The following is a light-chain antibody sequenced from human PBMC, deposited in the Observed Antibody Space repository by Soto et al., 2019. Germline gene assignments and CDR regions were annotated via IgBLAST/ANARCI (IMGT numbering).Light chain of an antibody. V-gene: IGKV1-5*03. CDR2: KAS. Sequence: DIQMTQSPSTLSASVGDRVTITCRASQSISSWLAWYQQKQGKAPKLLIYKASSLDSGVPSRFSGSGSGTEFTLTISSLQPDDFATYYCQQYNSYSYTFGQGTKLEIK. J-gene: IGKJ2*01. CDR1: QSISSW. CDR3: QQYNSYSYT.